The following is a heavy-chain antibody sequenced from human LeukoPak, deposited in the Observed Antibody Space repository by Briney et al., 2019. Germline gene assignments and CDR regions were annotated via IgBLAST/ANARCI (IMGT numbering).Heavy chain of an antibody. CDR3: ARATMVRGVIIRVYWYFDL. J-gene: IGHJ2*01. D-gene: IGHD3-10*01. CDR1: GFTFRSYW. CDR2: INSDGSTT. Sequence: TGGSLRLSCAASGFTFRSYWMHWVRQAPGKGLLWVSRINSDGSTTSYADPVRGRFTISRDNAKNTLYLQMDSLRAEDTAVYYCARATMVRGVIIRVYWYFDLWGRGTLVTVSS. V-gene: IGHV3-74*01.